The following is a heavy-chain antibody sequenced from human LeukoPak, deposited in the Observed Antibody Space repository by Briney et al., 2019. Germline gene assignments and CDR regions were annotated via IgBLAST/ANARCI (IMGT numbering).Heavy chain of an antibody. CDR1: GFTFDDYA. V-gene: IGHV3-9*01. CDR3: AKSASHGYSYGAAYYYYGMDV. CDR2: ISWNSGSI. J-gene: IGHJ6*02. D-gene: IGHD5-18*01. Sequence: PGRSLRLSCAASGFTFDDYAMHWVRQAPGKGLEWVSGISWNSGSIGYADSVKGRFTISRDNAKNSLYLQMNSLRAEDTALYYCAKSASHGYSYGAAYYYYGMDVWGQGTTVTVSS.